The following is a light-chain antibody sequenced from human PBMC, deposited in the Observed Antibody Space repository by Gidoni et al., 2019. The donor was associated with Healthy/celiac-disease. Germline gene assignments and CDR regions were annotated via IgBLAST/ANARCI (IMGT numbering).Light chain of an antibody. Sequence: DIQMTQSPSSLSASVGDRVTITCRASQGISNYLAWYQQKPEKVPKLLIYAASTLQTGVQSRFSGSGSGTDFTLTSSSLHPEDVATYYCQKYNSAPFTFXPXTKVEIK. J-gene: IGKJ3*01. CDR2: AAS. CDR1: QGISNY. V-gene: IGKV1-27*01. CDR3: QKYNSAPFT.